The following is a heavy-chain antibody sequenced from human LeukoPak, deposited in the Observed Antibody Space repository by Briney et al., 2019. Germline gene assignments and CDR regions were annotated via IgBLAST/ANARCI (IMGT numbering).Heavy chain of an antibody. V-gene: IGHV3-30*04. CDR3: ASSGSGFPHRNWFDP. J-gene: IGHJ5*02. CDR2: ISYDGSNK. Sequence: GGSLGLSCAASGFTFSSYAMHWVRQAPGKGLEWVAVISYDGSNKYYADSVKGRFTISRDNSKNTLYLQMNGLRAEDTAVYYCASSGSGFPHRNWFDPWGQGTLVTVSS. CDR1: GFTFSSYA. D-gene: IGHD1-14*01.